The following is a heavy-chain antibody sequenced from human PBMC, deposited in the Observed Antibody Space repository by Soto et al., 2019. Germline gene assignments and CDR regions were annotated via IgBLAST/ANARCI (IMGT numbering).Heavy chain of an antibody. V-gene: IGHV1-69*13. CDR3: ARLLCSSASCPNPYFDY. J-gene: IGHJ4*02. CDR2: IIPIFGTA. D-gene: IGHD2-2*01. Sequence: SVKVSCKASGGTFSSYASSWVRQAPGQGLEWMGEIIPIFGTANYAQKFQGRVTITADESTSTAYMELSSLRSEDTAVYYCARLLCSSASCPNPYFDYWGRGTLVTVSS. CDR1: GGTFSSYA.